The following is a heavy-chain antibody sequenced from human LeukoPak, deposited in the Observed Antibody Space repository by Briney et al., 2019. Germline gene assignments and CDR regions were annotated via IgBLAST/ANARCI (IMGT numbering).Heavy chain of an antibody. V-gene: IGHV4-4*02. D-gene: IGHD2-21*02. CDR1: GDSISSSNW. J-gene: IGHJ3*02. CDR3: ARGLSPYCGGDCYSHAFDI. Sequence: SGTLSLTCAVSGDSISSSNWWSWVRQPPGKGREWIGEVYHSGRTNYNPSLKSRVTVSVDKSKNQFSLNLSSVTAADTAVYYCARGLSPYCGGDCYSHAFDIWGQGTMVTVSS. CDR2: VYHSGRT.